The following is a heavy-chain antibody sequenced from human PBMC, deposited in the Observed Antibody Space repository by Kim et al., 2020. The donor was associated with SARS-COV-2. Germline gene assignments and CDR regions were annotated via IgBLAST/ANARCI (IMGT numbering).Heavy chain of an antibody. Sequence: SGDAGYVQGFQGRVAMTRDTSISTAYMELSSLTSEDTALYYCTRSGFGSGISFDIWGQGTRVTVSS. CDR3: TRSGFGSGISFDI. D-gene: IGHD3-10*01. V-gene: IGHV1-8*01. CDR2: SGDA. J-gene: IGHJ4*02.